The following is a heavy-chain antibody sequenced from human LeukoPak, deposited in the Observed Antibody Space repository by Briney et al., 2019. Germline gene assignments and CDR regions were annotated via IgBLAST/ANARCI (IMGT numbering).Heavy chain of an antibody. V-gene: IGHV6-1*01. D-gene: IGHD1-26*01. CDR3: VRDPVGGSTIFDC. Sequence: SQTLSLTCVISGDSVSSNSAAWNWIRQSPSRGLGWLGRTYYRSKWYYDYSVAVKSRVTINPDTSKNQFSLQLSSVTPEDTAVYYCVRDPVGGSTIFDCWGQGTLVTVSS. J-gene: IGHJ4*02. CDR1: GDSVSSNSAA. CDR2: TYYRSKWYY.